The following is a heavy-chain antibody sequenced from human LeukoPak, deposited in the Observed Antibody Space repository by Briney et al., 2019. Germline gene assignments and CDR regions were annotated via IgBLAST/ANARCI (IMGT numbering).Heavy chain of an antibody. Sequence: KPSETLSLTCTVSGGSISSGSYYWSWIRQPAGKGLEWIGRIYTSGSTNYNPSLKSRVTISVDTSKNQFSLKLSSVTAADTAVYYCARADYYGSGSLYYYYMDVWGKGTTVTISS. CDR3: ARADYYGSGSLYYYYMDV. V-gene: IGHV4-61*02. D-gene: IGHD3-10*01. CDR2: IYTSGST. J-gene: IGHJ6*03. CDR1: GGSISSGSYY.